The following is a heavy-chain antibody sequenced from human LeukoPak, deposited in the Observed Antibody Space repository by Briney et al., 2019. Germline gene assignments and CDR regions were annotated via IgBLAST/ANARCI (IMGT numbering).Heavy chain of an antibody. J-gene: IGHJ4*02. V-gene: IGHV1-8*02. CDR3: ARGSAVAGTSEFDY. CDR2: MNPNSGNT. CDR1: GYTFTGYY. D-gene: IGHD6-19*01. Sequence: ASVTVSCKASGYTFTGYYMHWVRQAPGQGLEWMGWMNPNSGNTGYAQKFQGRVTMTRNTSISTAYMELSSLRSEDTAVYYCARGSAVAGTSEFDYWGQGTLVTVSS.